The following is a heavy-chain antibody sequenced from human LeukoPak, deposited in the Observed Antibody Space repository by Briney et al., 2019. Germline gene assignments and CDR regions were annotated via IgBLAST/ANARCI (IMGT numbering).Heavy chain of an antibody. CDR2: ISFSSNTI. CDR1: GFSFSTNN. Sequence: GGSLRLSCAASGFSFSTNNMNWVRQAPGKGLEWVSYISFSSNTIYYADSVKGRFTISRDNAKNSLYLQMDSLRAEDTAVYYCAKDRDFSAAPDGFDIWGQGTMVTVSS. CDR3: AKDRDFSAAPDGFDI. V-gene: IGHV3-48*04. D-gene: IGHD2-2*01. J-gene: IGHJ3*02.